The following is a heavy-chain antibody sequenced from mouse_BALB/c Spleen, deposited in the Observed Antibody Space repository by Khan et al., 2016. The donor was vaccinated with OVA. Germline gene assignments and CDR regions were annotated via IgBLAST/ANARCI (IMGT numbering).Heavy chain of an antibody. CDR2: IWAGGST. J-gene: IGHJ2*01. CDR3: ARAWVISKESVDV. D-gene: IGHD2-4*01. V-gene: IGHV2-9*02. CDR1: GFSLTTYG. Sequence: QVQLKESGPGLVAPSQSLSITCTVSGFSLTTYGVHWVRQPPGNGLEWLGIIWAGGSTNYNSALMSRLTISKDNSKSQVFLKMNSLQTDDTAMYYCARAWVISKESVDVWGQGTTLTVSS.